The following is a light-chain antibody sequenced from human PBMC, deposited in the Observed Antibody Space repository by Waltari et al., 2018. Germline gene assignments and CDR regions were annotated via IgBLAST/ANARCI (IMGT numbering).Light chain of an antibody. CDR1: QSVSNSY. CDR2: GAF. J-gene: IGKJ4*01. CDR3: QQSGSSPLT. Sequence: EIVLTQSPRTLSLSTGERATLSCRASQSVSNSYLAWYQHKPGQAPRLIIYGAFNRASGLPDRFSGSESGTDFTLTISRLEPEDFAVYYCQQSGSSPLTFGGGTKVEIK. V-gene: IGKV3-20*01.